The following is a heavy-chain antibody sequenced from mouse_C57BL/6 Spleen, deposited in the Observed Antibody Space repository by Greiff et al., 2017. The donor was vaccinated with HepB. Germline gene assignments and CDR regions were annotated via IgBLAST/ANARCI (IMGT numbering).Heavy chain of an antibody. CDR1: GFTFSDYG. Sequence: DVMLVESGGGLVKPGGSLKLSCAASGFTFSDYGMHWVRQAPEKGLEWVAYISSGSSTIYYADTVKGRFTISRDNAKKTRFLQMTTLRSEDTAMYYWAMKAAYGNLHDVDYWGQGTTLTDSS. CDR3: AMKAAYGNLHDVDY. V-gene: IGHV5-17*01. D-gene: IGHD2-10*02. J-gene: IGHJ2*01. CDR2: ISSGSSTI.